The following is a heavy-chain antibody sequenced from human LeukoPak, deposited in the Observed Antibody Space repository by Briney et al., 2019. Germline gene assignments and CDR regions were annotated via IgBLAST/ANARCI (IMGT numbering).Heavy chain of an antibody. CDR1: GGTFSSYA. J-gene: IGHJ4*02. CDR3: ARDWAATTDKAVYYFDY. D-gene: IGHD5-24*01. CDR2: IIPIFGTA. Sequence: ASVKVSCKASGGTFSSYAISWVRQAPGQGLEWMGGIIPIFGTANYAQKFQGRVTITADESTSTAYMELSSLRSEDTAVYYCARDWAATTDKAVYYFDYWGQGTLVTVSS. V-gene: IGHV1-69*13.